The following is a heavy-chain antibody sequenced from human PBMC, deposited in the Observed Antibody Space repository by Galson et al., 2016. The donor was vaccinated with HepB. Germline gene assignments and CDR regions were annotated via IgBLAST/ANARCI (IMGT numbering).Heavy chain of an antibody. CDR3: ARDMWGYEILTAHQRGAFDV. CDR2: ISYDGVDK. V-gene: IGHV3-33*01. CDR1: GFSFGTYG. D-gene: IGHD3-9*01. Sequence: SLRLSCAGSGFSFGTYGIHWVRHTPGKGLGWLTVISYDGVDKNYADSVKGRFTVSRDNSKNMLYLQMNSLRAEDTAVYYCARDMWGYEILTAHQRGAFDVWGQGTLVTVS. J-gene: IGHJ3*01.